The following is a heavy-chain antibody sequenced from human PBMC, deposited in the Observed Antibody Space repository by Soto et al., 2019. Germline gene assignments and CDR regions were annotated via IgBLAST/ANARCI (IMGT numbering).Heavy chain of an antibody. J-gene: IGHJ6*02. Sequence: PSETLSLTCTVSGGSISSGPYSWGWVRQPPGKGLEWVGTFFYSGSTYFNRSLESRVTISVDTSKNQFSLKVNSVTAADTAFYYCARLGGHCNSATCYGYFAMDVWGQGTTVTVSS. V-gene: IGHV4-39*01. D-gene: IGHD2-2*01. CDR2: FFYSGST. CDR3: ARLGGHCNSATCYGYFAMDV. CDR1: GGSISSGPYS.